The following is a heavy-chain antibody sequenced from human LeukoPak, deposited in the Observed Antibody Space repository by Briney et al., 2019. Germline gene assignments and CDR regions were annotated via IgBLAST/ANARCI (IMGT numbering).Heavy chain of an antibody. CDR1: GFTFGNHW. D-gene: IGHD4-17*01. CDR2: IKGDGSIR. V-gene: IGHV3-74*03. CDR3: ARGNDYGDYGVAFDI. J-gene: IGHJ3*02. Sequence: GGSLRLSCAGFGFTFGNHWMHWARQTPGKGLVWVSRIKGDGSIREYADSVKGRFTISRDNAKNTLSLQLNSLRAEDTAVYYCARGNDYGDYGVAFDIWGQGTMVTVSS.